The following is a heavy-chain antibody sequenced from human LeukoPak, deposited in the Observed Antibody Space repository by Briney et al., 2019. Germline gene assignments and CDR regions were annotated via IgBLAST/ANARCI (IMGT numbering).Heavy chain of an antibody. CDR1: GGSIRSNSYY. J-gene: IGHJ4*02. V-gene: IGHV4-39*07. Sequence: SEALSLTCTVSGGSIRSNSYYWGWIRQPPGKGLEWIGSIYHAGSTNYNPSLKSRVTISVDTSKNQFSLKLSSVTAADTAVYYCARGPGSSWYGNYFDYWGQGTLVTVSS. CDR2: IYHAGST. CDR3: ARGPGSSWYGNYFDY. D-gene: IGHD6-13*01.